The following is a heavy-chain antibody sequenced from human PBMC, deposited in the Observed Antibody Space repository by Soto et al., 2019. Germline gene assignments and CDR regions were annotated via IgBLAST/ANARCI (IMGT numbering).Heavy chain of an antibody. J-gene: IGHJ4*02. CDR3: AIDSPPGGHFDY. CDR1: EFTFSSYS. Sequence: EAQLVESGGGLVQPGGSLRLSCAASEFTFSSYSMNWVRQAPGKGLAWISYISSSSSTIYYADSVRGRFTISRDNAKNPLYLPMNSLRDEDTAVYYCAIDSPPGGHFDYWGQGTLVTVSS. CDR2: ISSSSSTI. V-gene: IGHV3-48*02.